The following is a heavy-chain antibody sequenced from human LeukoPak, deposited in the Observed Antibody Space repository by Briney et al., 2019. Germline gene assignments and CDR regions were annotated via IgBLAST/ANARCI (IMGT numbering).Heavy chain of an antibody. J-gene: IGHJ5*02. Sequence: SETLSLTCTVSGGSISSGDYYWSWIRQPPGKGLEWIGYIYYSGYTDYNPSLKSRVTISVDTSKNQFSLKLSSVTAADTAVYYCARGPLTIFGFDPWGQGTLVTVSS. V-gene: IGHV4-30-4*02. CDR1: GGSISSGDYY. D-gene: IGHD3-3*01. CDR2: IYYSGYT. CDR3: ARGPLTIFGFDP.